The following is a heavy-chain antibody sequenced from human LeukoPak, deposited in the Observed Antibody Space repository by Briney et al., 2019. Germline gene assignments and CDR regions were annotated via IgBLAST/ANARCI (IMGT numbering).Heavy chain of an antibody. V-gene: IGHV1-2*02. J-gene: IGHJ4*02. CDR3: ARGTGYGDYADFDY. CDR2: INPNSGGT. D-gene: IGHD4-17*01. Sequence: ASVKVSCKASGYTFTGYYMHWVRQAPGQGLEWMGWINPNSGGTNYAQKFQGRVTMTRDTSISTAYMELSRLRSDDTAVYYCARGTGYGDYADFDYWGQGTLVTVSS. CDR1: GYTFTGYY.